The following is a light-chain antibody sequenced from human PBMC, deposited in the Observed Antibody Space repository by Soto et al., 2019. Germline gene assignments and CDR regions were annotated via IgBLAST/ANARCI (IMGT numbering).Light chain of an antibody. CDR3: QQYANSRT. V-gene: IGKV3-15*01. Sequence: IVMTQSPATLSVSPGEMATLSCRASQGIGSTLAWYQQKPGQTPRLLIYDASTRATGIPARFSGIGSGTEFTLTISRLEPEDFALYYCQQYANSRTFGQGTKVDIK. J-gene: IGKJ1*01. CDR1: QGIGST. CDR2: DAS.